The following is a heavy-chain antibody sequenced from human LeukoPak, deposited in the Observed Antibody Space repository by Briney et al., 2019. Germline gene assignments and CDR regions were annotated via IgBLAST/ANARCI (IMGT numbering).Heavy chain of an antibody. D-gene: IGHD2-2*01. CDR1: GYTFTGYY. J-gene: IGHJ5*02. Sequence: ASVKVSCKASGYTFTGYYMHGVRQAPGQGLEWMGWINPNSGGTNYAQKFQGRVTMTRDTSISTAYMELSRLRSDDTAVYYCARGGDIVVVPAALSWFDPWGQGTLVTVSS. V-gene: IGHV1-2*02. CDR3: ARGGDIVVVPAALSWFDP. CDR2: INPNSGGT.